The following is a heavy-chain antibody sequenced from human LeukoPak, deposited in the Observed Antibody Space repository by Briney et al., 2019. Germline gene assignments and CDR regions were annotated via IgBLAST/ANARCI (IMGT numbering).Heavy chain of an antibody. D-gene: IGHD1-26*01. CDR1: GGSFSGYY. Sequence: SETLSLTCAVYGGSFSGYYWSWIRQPPGKGLEWIGEINHSGSTNYNPSLKSRVTISVDTSKNQFSLKLSSVTAADTAVYYCARSGSYSVDHWGQGTLVTVSS. J-gene: IGHJ4*02. CDR2: INHSGST. CDR3: ARSGSYSVDH. V-gene: IGHV4-34*01.